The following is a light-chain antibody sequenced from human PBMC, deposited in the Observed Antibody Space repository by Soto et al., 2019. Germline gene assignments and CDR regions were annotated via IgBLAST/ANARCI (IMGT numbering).Light chain of an antibody. V-gene: IGKV3-11*01. J-gene: IGKJ5*01. Sequence: PGERATLSCRASQTVSSYLLWYQQKPGQAPRLLIYDASNRATGVPARFTGSGSETDFTLTISSLEPEDFAVYYCQQYTSTLNTFGQGTRLEIK. CDR3: QQYTSTLNT. CDR2: DAS. CDR1: QTVSSY.